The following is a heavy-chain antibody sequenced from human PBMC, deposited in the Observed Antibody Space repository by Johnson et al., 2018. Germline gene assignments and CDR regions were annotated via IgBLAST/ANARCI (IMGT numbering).Heavy chain of an antibody. Sequence: QVQLVESGGGVVQPGRSLRLSCAASGFTFSSYGMHWVRQAPGKGLEWVAVIWYDGSNKYYADSVKGRFTISRDNSKNTLYLQMNSLRAEDTAVYYCAKGRYDSSGYYYGETDAFDIWGQGTMGTVSS. D-gene: IGHD3-22*01. CDR1: GFTFSSYG. V-gene: IGHV3-33*06. CDR2: IWYDGSNK. J-gene: IGHJ3*02. CDR3: AKGRYDSSGYYYGETDAFDI.